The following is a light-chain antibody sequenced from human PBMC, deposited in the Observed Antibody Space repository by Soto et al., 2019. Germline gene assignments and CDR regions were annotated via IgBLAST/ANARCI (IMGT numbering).Light chain of an antibody. Sequence: EIVLTQSPATLSLSPGERATLSCRASQSVSSYLAWYQQKPGQAPRLLIYDASNRATGIPARFSGSGSGTDFTLSTSSLEREDVAVYYCQQRSKWLTFGGGNKVEIK. CDR3: QQRSKWLT. CDR1: QSVSSY. J-gene: IGKJ4*01. CDR2: DAS. V-gene: IGKV3-11*01.